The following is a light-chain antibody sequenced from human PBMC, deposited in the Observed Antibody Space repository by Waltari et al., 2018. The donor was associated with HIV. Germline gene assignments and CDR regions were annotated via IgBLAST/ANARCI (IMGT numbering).Light chain of an antibody. V-gene: IGLV2-18*02. Sequence: QSALTPPPSVSGSPGQSVTISCTGTNSDVGSYNRVSWYQQTPGTAPKLMIYEVTNRPSGFPDRFSGSKSGTTASLTISGPQAEYEADYYCSSYTSSATYVFGTGTKVTVI. CDR1: NSDVGSYNR. J-gene: IGLJ1*01. CDR2: EVT. CDR3: SSYTSSATYV.